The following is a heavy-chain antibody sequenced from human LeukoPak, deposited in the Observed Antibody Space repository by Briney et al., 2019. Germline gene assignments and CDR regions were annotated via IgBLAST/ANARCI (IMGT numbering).Heavy chain of an antibody. CDR1: GFTFDDYA. D-gene: IGHD6-19*01. CDR3: AKDLAVAGSNYYGMDV. Sequence: QSGGSLRLPCAASGFTFDDYAMHWVRQAPGKGLEWVSGISWNSGSIGYADSVKGRFTISRDNAKNSLYLQMNSLRAEDTALYYCAKDLAVAGSNYYGMDVWGQGTTVTVSS. V-gene: IGHV3-9*01. J-gene: IGHJ6*02. CDR2: ISWNSGSI.